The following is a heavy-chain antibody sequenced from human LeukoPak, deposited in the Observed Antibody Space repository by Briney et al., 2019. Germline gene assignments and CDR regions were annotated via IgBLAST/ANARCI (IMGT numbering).Heavy chain of an antibody. CDR2: IRSKAYGGTT. J-gene: IGHJ6*02. Sequence: GGSLRLSCTASGFTFGDYAMSWFRQAPGKGLEWVGFIRSKAYGGTTEYAASVKGRFTISRDDSKSIAYLQMNSLKTEDTAVYYCTRGEKITTVTTGYYYYYGMDVWGQGTTVTVSS. CDR1: GFTFGDYA. V-gene: IGHV3-49*03. CDR3: TRGEKITTVTTGYYYYYGMDV. D-gene: IGHD4-17*01.